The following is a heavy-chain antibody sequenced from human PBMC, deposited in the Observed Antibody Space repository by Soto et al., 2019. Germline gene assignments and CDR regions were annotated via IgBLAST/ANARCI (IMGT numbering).Heavy chain of an antibody. Sequence: GASVKVSCKASGYTFTSYGISWVRQAPGQGLEWMGWISAYNGNTNYAQKLQGRVTMTTDTSTSTAYMELRSLRSDDTAVYYCAREPYYYDSSGYYPGAYFDYWGQGTLVTVSS. CDR1: GYTFTSYG. J-gene: IGHJ4*02. CDR3: AREPYYYDSSGYYPGAYFDY. V-gene: IGHV1-18*01. D-gene: IGHD3-22*01. CDR2: ISAYNGNT.